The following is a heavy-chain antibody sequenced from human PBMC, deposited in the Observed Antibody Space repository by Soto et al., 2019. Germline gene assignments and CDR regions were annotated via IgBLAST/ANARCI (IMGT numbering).Heavy chain of an antibody. D-gene: IGHD1-26*01. CDR1: GFTFSNAW. CDR3: ARGSSAATDAFDI. J-gene: IGHJ3*02. CDR2: ISSSSSYI. V-gene: IGHV3-21*01. Sequence: GGSLRLSCAASGFTFSNAWMNWVRQAPGKGLEWVSSISSSSSYIYYADSVKGRFTISRDNAKNSLYLQMNSLRAEDTAVYYCARGSSAATDAFDIWGQGTMVTVSS.